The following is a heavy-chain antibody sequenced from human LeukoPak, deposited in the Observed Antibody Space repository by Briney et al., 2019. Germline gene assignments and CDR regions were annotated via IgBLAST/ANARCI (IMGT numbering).Heavy chain of an antibody. CDR1: GGTFSSYA. CDR2: IIPIFGTA. V-gene: IGHV1-69*05. J-gene: IGHJ3*02. CDR3: ARDRGYSSGWYGSWDAFDI. D-gene: IGHD6-19*01. Sequence: SVKVSCKASGGTFSSYAISWVRQARGQGLEWMGGIIPIFGTANYAQKFQGRVTITTDESTSTAYMELSSLRSEDTAVYYCARDRGYSSGWYGSWDAFDIWGQGTMVTVSS.